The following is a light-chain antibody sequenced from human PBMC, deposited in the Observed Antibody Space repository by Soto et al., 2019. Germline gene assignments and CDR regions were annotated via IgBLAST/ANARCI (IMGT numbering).Light chain of an antibody. Sequence: TLSVSPGARATLSCRASQRVSSSLAWYQQKTGQAPRLRISGASSRATGIPDRFSGSVSGTDFTLTITGLEPEDFAVFYCQQYGSSEIIFGPGTRLEI. CDR1: QRVSSS. J-gene: IGKJ5*01. CDR2: GAS. V-gene: IGKV3-20*01. CDR3: QQYGSSEII.